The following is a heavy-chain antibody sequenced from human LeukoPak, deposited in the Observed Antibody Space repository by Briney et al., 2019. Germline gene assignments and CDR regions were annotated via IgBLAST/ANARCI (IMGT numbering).Heavy chain of an antibody. CDR2: ISASGSST. CDR3: AKDQHYDILTGYRYYYYYYGMDV. J-gene: IGHJ6*02. Sequence: PGGSLRLSCATSGFTFNNYAMSWVRQAPGKGLDWVSGISASGSSTYYADSVKGRFTISRDNSKNTLYLQMNSLRAEDTAVYYCAKDQHYDILTGYRYYYYYYGMDVWGQGTTVTVSS. V-gene: IGHV3-23*01. CDR1: GFTFNNYA. D-gene: IGHD3-9*01.